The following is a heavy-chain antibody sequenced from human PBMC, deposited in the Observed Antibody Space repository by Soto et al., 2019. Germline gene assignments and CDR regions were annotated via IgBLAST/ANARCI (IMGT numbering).Heavy chain of an antibody. CDR1: GYTFTNND. D-gene: IGHD5-18*01. V-gene: IGHV1-8*02. J-gene: IGHJ5*02. Sequence: ASVKVSCKASGYTFTNNDVSWVRQATGQGLEWMGWMNPGSGDTGYAQKFQGRVTMTRDVSIATAYMELNSLTSEDTAIYYCARMESFGSLNWFDPWGQGTLVTVSS. CDR2: MNPGSGDT. CDR3: ARMESFGSLNWFDP.